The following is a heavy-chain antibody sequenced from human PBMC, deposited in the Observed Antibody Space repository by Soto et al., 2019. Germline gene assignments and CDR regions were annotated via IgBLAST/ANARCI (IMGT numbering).Heavy chain of an antibody. Sequence: PSETLSLTCTVSGGSISSGDYYWSWIRQPPGKGLEWIGYIYYSGSTYYSPSLKSRVTISVDTSKNQFSLKLSSVTAADTAVYYCARRPYYYDSSGYYLGYWGQGTLVTVSS. CDR3: ARRPYYYDSSGYYLGY. J-gene: IGHJ4*02. D-gene: IGHD3-22*01. CDR1: GGSISSGDYY. CDR2: IYYSGST. V-gene: IGHV4-30-4*01.